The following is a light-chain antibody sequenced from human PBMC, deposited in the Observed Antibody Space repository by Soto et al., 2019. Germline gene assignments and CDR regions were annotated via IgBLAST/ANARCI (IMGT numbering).Light chain of an antibody. J-gene: IGKJ4*01. CDR2: GAS. CDR3: QQYVSSPLT. CDR1: QSVSTSY. Sequence: ASQSVSTSYLAWYQQKPGQAPRLLIYGASSRASGIPGRFSGSGSGTDFTLTISRLEPEDFAVYYCQQYVSSPLTFGGGTKVDIK. V-gene: IGKV3-20*01.